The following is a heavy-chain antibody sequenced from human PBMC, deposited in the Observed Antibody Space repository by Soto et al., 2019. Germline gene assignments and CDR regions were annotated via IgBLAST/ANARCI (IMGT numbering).Heavy chain of an antibody. CDR2: ISWDGGIT. Sequence: EVQLVESGGVVVQPGGSLRLSCAASGFPFDAYTMHWVRLGPGKGLEWVSLISWDGGITNYVDSVKGRFTISRDNSKNSLYLQMSRLRTEDSVFYYCAKSSYDILTCRERYSDSWGQGTLVTVSS. CDR3: AKSSYDILTCRERYSDS. J-gene: IGHJ4*02. V-gene: IGHV3-43*01. D-gene: IGHD3-9*01. CDR1: GFPFDAYT.